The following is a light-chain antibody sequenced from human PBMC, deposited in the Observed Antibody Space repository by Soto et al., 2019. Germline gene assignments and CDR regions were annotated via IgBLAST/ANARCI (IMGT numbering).Light chain of an antibody. Sequence: QSVLTQPASVSGSPGQSITISCTGTSSDVGSYNLVSWYQQHPGKAPKLMIYEGSKRPSGVSNRFSGSKSGNTASLTISGLQAEDEADYYCCSYAGSTTDVVSGGGTKLTVL. CDR1: SSDVGSYNL. CDR2: EGS. CDR3: CSYAGSTTDVV. J-gene: IGLJ2*01. V-gene: IGLV2-23*01.